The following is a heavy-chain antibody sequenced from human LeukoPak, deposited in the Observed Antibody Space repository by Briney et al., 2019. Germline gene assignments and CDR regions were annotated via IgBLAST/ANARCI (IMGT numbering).Heavy chain of an antibody. CDR2: IYYSGST. Sequence: SETLSLTCTVSGGSISSSSYYWGWIRQPPGKGLEWIGSIYYSGSTYYNPSLKSRVTISVDTSKNQFSLKQSSVTAADTAVYYCATTHYDYVWGSYRLVARTFDLWAVAPWSLSPQ. D-gene: IGHD3-16*02. CDR1: GGSISSSSYY. J-gene: IGHJ2*01. CDR3: ATTHYDYVWGSYRLVARTFDL. V-gene: IGHV4-39*01.